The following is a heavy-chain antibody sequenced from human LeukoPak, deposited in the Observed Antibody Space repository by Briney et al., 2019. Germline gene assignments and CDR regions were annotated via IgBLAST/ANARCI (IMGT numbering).Heavy chain of an antibody. CDR2: ISKSGSTI. Sequence: PGGSLRLSCAASGFTFSSYEMNWVRQAPGKGLEWVSYISKSGSTIYYADSVKGRFTISRDNAKNSLYRQMNSLRAENMSVYYCARDCGGDCSHYYGMDGWGQGSTVTV. CDR3: ARDCGGDCSHYYGMDG. CDR1: GFTFSSYE. D-gene: IGHD2-21*02. V-gene: IGHV3-48*03. J-gene: IGHJ6*02.